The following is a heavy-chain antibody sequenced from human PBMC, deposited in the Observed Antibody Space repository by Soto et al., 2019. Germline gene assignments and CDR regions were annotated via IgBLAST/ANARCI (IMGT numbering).Heavy chain of an antibody. Sequence: QVHLVQSGAEVKKPGASVKVSCKGSGYAFTTYGITWVRQAPGQGLEWMGWISAHNGNTNYAQTLQGRVTVTRDTSTSTAYMELRSLRSDDTAVYYCARGRYGDYWGQGALVTFSS. D-gene: IGHD1-1*01. V-gene: IGHV1-18*01. CDR3: ARGRYGDY. J-gene: IGHJ4*02. CDR1: GYAFTTYG. CDR2: ISAHNGNT.